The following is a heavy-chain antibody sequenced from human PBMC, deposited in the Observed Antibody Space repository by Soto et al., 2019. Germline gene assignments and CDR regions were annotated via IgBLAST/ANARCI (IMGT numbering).Heavy chain of an antibody. CDR3: ARVDTAMDSNWFDP. Sequence: KTSETLSLTCTVSGGSISSGCYYWSWIRQHPGKGLEWIGYIYYSGSTYYNPSLKSRVTISVDTSKNQFSLKLSSVTAADTAVYYCARVDTAMDSNWFDPWGQGTLVTVSS. CDR1: GGSISSGCYY. D-gene: IGHD5-18*01. V-gene: IGHV4-31*03. J-gene: IGHJ5*02. CDR2: IYYSGST.